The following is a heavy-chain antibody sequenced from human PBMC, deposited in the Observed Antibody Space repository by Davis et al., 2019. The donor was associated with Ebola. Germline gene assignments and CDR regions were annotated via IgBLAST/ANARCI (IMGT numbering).Heavy chain of an antibody. Sequence: SGPTLVKPTETLTLTCTVSGFSLSNARMGVSWIRQPPGKALEWLAHIFSNDEKSYSTSPKSRLTISKDTSKSQVVLTMTNMDPVDTATYYCARIPYSGSYPFDYWGQGTLVTVSS. CDR2: IFSNDEK. CDR3: ARIPYSGSYPFDY. V-gene: IGHV2-26*01. D-gene: IGHD1-26*01. CDR1: GFSLSNARMG. J-gene: IGHJ4*02.